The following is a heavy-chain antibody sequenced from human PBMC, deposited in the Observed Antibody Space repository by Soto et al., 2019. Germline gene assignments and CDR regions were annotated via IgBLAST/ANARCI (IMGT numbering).Heavy chain of an antibody. CDR3: ARDLTLRYFDWPRGLDY. CDR1: GFTFSDYG. V-gene: IGHV3-33*01. J-gene: IGHJ4*02. CDR2: IWYDGSNK. D-gene: IGHD3-9*01. Sequence: GGSLRLSWAASGFTFSDYGMHWVRQAPGKGLEWVAVIWYDGSNKYYADSVKGRFTISRDNSKNTLYLQMNSLRAEDTSVYYCARDLTLRYFDWPRGLDYWGQGTLVTVSS.